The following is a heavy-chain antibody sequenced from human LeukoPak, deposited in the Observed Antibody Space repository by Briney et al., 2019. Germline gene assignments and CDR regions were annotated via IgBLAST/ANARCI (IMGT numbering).Heavy chain of an antibody. Sequence: PSETLSLTCSISGGSISSSSYYWGWIRQPPGKGLEWIGSIFYSGSTYYNPSLKSRVTISVDTSKNQFSLKLRSVTAADTAVYYCARHGAVVVPAAEFDYWGQGTLVTVSS. CDR3: ARHGAVVVPAAEFDY. J-gene: IGHJ4*02. D-gene: IGHD2-2*01. CDR1: GGSISSSSYY. V-gene: IGHV4-39*01. CDR2: IFYSGST.